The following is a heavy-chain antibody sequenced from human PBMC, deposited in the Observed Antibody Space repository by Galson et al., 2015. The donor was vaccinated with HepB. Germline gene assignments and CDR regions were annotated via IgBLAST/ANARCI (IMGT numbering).Heavy chain of an antibody. CDR3: ARGAAAGIPNWFDP. Sequence: SVKVSCKASGGTFSSYTISWVRQAPGQGLEWMGRIIPILGIANYAQKFQGRVTITADKSTSAAYMELSSLRSEDTAVYYCARGAAAGIPNWFDPWGQGTLVTVSS. V-gene: IGHV1-69*02. CDR2: IIPILGIA. D-gene: IGHD6-13*01. J-gene: IGHJ5*02. CDR1: GGTFSSYT.